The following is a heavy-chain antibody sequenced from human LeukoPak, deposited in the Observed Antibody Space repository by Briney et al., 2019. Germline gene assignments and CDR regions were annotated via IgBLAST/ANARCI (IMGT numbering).Heavy chain of an antibody. J-gene: IGHJ4*02. CDR2: IIPILGIA. Sequence: SVKVSCKASGGTFSSYAISWVRQAPGQGLEWMGRIIPILGIANYAQKFQDRVTITRDTSASTVFMELSSLRSEDTAVYYCARPDTTMGSPFDYWGQGTLVTVSS. CDR1: GGTFSSYA. V-gene: IGHV1-69*04. CDR3: ARPDTTMGSPFDY. D-gene: IGHD5-18*01.